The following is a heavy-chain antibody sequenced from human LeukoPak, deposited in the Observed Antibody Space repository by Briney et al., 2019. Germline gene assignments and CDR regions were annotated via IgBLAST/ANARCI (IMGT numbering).Heavy chain of an antibody. CDR3: ARDRGSGWPLYYYYGMDV. D-gene: IGHD6-19*01. CDR1: GFTFSNYW. J-gene: IGHJ6*02. Sequence: GGSLRLSCAASGFTFSNYWMSWVRQAPGKGLEWVAVIWYDGSNKYYADSVKGRFTISRDNSKNTLYLQMNSLRAEDTAVYYCARDRGSGWPLYYYYGMDVWGQGTTVTVSS. CDR2: IWYDGSNK. V-gene: IGHV3-33*08.